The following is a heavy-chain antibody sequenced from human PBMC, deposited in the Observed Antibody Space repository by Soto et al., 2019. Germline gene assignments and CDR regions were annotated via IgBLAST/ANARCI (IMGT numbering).Heavy chain of an antibody. V-gene: IGHV4-34*01. CDR1: GGSFSGYY. J-gene: IGHJ4*02. CDR3: ARGDQPPYDSSGYYLYFDY. Sequence: PSETLSLTCAVYGGSFSGYYWSWIRQPPGKGLEWIGEINHSGSTNYNPSLKSRVTISVDTSKNQFSLKLSSVTAADTAVYYCARGDQPPYDSSGYYLYFDYWGQGTLVTVSS. CDR2: INHSGST. D-gene: IGHD3-22*01.